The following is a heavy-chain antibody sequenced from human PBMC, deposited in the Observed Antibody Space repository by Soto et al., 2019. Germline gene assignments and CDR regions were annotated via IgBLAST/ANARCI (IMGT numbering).Heavy chain of an antibody. V-gene: IGHV1-58*02. D-gene: IGHD5-18*01. J-gene: IGHJ3*02. CDR2: IVVGSGNT. Sequence: SVKVSCKASGFTFTSSAMQWVRQARGQRLEWIGWIVVGSGNTNYAQKFQERVTITRDMSTSTAYMELSSLRSEDTAVYYCAKSGYSYGLDAFDIWGQGTMVTVSS. CDR3: AKSGYSYGLDAFDI. CDR1: GFTFTSSA.